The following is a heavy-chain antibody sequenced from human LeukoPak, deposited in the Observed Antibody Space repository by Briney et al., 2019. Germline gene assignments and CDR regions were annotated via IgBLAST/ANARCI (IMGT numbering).Heavy chain of an antibody. CDR2: ISGSGGST. V-gene: IGHV3-23*01. Sequence: GGSLRLSCAASGFTLSSYGMSWVRQAPGKGLEWVSAISGSGGSTYYADSVKGRFTISRDNSKNTLYLQMNSLRAEDTAVYYCAKGRDSSGWSYTDYWGQGTLVTVSS. CDR1: GFTLSSYG. CDR3: AKGRDSSGWSYTDY. J-gene: IGHJ4*02. D-gene: IGHD6-19*01.